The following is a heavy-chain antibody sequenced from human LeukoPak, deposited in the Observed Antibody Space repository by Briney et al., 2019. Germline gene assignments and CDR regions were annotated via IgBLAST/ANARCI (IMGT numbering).Heavy chain of an antibody. V-gene: IGHV3-53*01. J-gene: IGHJ5*02. Sequence: GGSLRLSCAASGFTVSTNNMTWVLQAPGKGLEWVSVLYSGGSTYYADSVKGRFTISRDNSKNTLYLQMNSLRVEDTAMYYCARCEPVSWGQGTLVTVS. CDR2: LYSGGST. CDR3: ARCEPVS. CDR1: GFTVSTNN.